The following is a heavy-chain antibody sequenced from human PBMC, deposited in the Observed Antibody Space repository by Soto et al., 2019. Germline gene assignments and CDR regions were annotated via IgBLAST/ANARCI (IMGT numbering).Heavy chain of an antibody. CDR2: ISRGGSPI. CDR1: GFAFSDFG. D-gene: IGHD4-17*01. Sequence: EVQVVESGGGLVKPGGSLRLSCAASGFAFSDFGFNWVRQAPGKGLEWVSFISRGGSPIYYADSLRGRFTISRDDANNSILLQMTRLRPEDTAIYYCARDRHDQGDFNWFDPWGQGTLVTVSS. CDR3: ARDRHDQGDFNWFDP. V-gene: IGHV3-21*02. J-gene: IGHJ5*02.